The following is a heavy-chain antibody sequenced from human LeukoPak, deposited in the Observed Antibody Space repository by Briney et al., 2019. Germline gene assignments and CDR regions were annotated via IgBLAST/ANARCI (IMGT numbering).Heavy chain of an antibody. CDR3: AREALEAKSVAVFDP. J-gene: IGHJ5*02. Sequence: GGSLRLSCVASGFTVSSNYMNWVRQAPGKGLEWVSVIYSGGNTYYADSVKGRFTISRDTSKNTVYLQMNSLRAEDTAVYYCAREALEAKSVAVFDPWGQGTLVTVSS. D-gene: IGHD6-19*01. CDR2: IYSGGNT. CDR1: GFTVSSNY. V-gene: IGHV3-53*01.